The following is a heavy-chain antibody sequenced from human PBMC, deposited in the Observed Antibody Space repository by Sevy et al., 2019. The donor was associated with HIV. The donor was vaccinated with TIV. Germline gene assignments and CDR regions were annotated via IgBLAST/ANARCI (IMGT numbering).Heavy chain of an antibody. CDR3: AKGGRMQQLVYYYYGMDV. Sequence: GGSLRLSCAASGFTFDDYTMHWVRQAPGKGLEWVSLISWDGGSTYYADSVKGRFTISRDNSKSSLYLQMNSLRTEDTALYYCAKGGRMQQLVYYYYGMDVWGQGTTVTVSS. D-gene: IGHD6-13*01. CDR1: GFTFDDYT. J-gene: IGHJ6*02. CDR2: ISWDGGST. V-gene: IGHV3-43*01.